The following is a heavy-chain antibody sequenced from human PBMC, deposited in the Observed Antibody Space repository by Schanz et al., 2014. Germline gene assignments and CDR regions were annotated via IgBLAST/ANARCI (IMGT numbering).Heavy chain of an antibody. V-gene: IGHV3-48*01. CDR3: ARDRRNADLDY. J-gene: IGHJ4*02. D-gene: IGHD1-1*01. CDR1: GFSFSSYA. Sequence: VQLVESGGGVVQPGGSLRLSCATSGFSFSSYAINWVRQPPGRGLEWVSYIGNGGVTIYYADSVKGRFTISRDNAKNSLYLEMNSLRAEDTALYYCARDRRNADLDYWGQGTLVTVSS. CDR2: IGNGGVTI.